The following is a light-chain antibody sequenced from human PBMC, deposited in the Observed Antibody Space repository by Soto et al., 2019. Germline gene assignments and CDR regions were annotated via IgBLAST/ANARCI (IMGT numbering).Light chain of an antibody. CDR2: DAS. Sequence: IVVTQSPDTLSLSPGERATLSCRASQSVSSSLAWYQQKPGQAPRLLIYDASNRATGIPARFSGSGSGTDFTLTISSLEPEDFAVYYCQQRSNWPPEVTFGPGTKVDIK. CDR3: QQRSNWPPEVT. CDR1: QSVSSS. V-gene: IGKV3-11*01. J-gene: IGKJ3*01.